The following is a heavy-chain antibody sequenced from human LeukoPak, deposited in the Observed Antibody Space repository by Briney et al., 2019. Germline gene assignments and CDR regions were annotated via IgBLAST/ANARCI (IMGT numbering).Heavy chain of an antibody. V-gene: IGHV3-23*01. CDR1: GFTFTNYA. D-gene: IGHD3/OR15-3a*01. CDR3: AKSTITGWTAFDY. CDR2: ISGSGGAT. J-gene: IGHJ4*02. Sequence: PGGSLRLSCAASGFTFTNYAMSWVRQAPGKGLEWVSAISGSGGATYYTDSVKGRFSIPRDDSKNTLYLQMNSLRAEDTAVYYCAKSTITGWTAFDYWGQGTLVTVSS.